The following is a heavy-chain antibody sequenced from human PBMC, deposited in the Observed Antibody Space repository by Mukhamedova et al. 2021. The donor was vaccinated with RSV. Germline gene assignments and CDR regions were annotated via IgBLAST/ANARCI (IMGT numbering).Heavy chain of an antibody. CDR3: ARLKERLGELSLPLFDY. Sequence: EWMGIIYPGDSDTRYSPSFQGQVTISADKSISTAYLQWSSLKASDTAMYYCARLKERLGELSLPLFDYWGQGTLVTVSS. V-gene: IGHV5-51*01. CDR2: IYPGDSDT. D-gene: IGHD3-16*02. J-gene: IGHJ4*02.